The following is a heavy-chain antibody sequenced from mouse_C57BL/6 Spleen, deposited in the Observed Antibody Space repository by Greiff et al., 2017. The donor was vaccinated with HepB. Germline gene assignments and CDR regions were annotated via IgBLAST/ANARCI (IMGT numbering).Heavy chain of an antibody. V-gene: IGHV2-2*01. CDR2: IWSGGST. Sequence: VKLQQSGPGLVQPSQSLSITCTVSGFSLTSYGVHWVRQSPGKGLEWLGVIWSGGSTDYNAAFISRLSISKDNSKSQVFFKMNSLQADDTAIYYCARKGDYSDWYFDVWGTGTTVTVSS. J-gene: IGHJ1*03. CDR1: GFSLTSYG. CDR3: ARKGDYSDWYFDV. D-gene: IGHD2-12*01.